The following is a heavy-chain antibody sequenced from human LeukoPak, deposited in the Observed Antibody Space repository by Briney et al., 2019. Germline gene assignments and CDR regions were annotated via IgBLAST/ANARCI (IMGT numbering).Heavy chain of an antibody. CDR3: ARRLFIFGGVITRDHDAFDI. CDR1: GYTFTSYY. CDR2: INPNSGGT. V-gene: IGHV1-2*02. Sequence: GASVKVSCKASGYTFTSYYIHWVRQAPGQGLEWMGWINPNSGGTNYAQKFKGRVTMTRDTSISTAYMELSRLRSDDTAVYYCARRLFIFGGVITRDHDAFDIWGQGTMVTVSS. D-gene: IGHD3-16*01. J-gene: IGHJ3*02.